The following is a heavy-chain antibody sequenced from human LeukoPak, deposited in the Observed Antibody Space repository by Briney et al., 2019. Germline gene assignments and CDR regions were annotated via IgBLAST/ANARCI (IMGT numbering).Heavy chain of an antibody. V-gene: IGHV3-53*01. CDR1: GFTEYTNY. J-gene: IGHJ4*02. Sequence: PGGSLRLSCALSGFTEYTNYINWVRESTGKGLEWVSGICSDGSTYYADSVKGRFTFSRDNSKNTLYLQMNSLRADDTAVYYCTKAEQWPPTYWGQGTLVTVSS. CDR2: ICSDGST. CDR3: TKAEQWPPTY. D-gene: IGHD6-19*01.